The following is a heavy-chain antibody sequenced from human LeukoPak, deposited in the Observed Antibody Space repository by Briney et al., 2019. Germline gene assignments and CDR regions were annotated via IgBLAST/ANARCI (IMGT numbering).Heavy chain of an antibody. J-gene: IGHJ4*02. V-gene: IGHV3-7*01. CDR2: IKQDGSEK. CDR3: ARDVYDSSGYYLGYYFDY. CDR1: GFTFSSYW. Sequence: GGSLRLSCAASGFTFSSYWMSWVRQAPGKGLEWVANIKQDGSEKYYVDSVKGRFTISRDNAKNSLYLQMNSLRAEDTAVYYCARDVYDSSGYYLGYYFDYWGQGTLVTVSS. D-gene: IGHD3-22*01.